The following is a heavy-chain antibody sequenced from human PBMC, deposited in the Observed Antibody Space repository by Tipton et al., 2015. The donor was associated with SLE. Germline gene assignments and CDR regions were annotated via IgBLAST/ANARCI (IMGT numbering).Heavy chain of an antibody. Sequence: SLRLSCAASGFTFSSYAMHWVRQAPGKGLEWVAVISYDGSNKYYADSVKGRFTISRDNSKNTLYLQMSSLRAEDTAVYYCGKDFSPDSSDDWGQVTLAAVSS. J-gene: IGHJ4*02. V-gene: IGHV3-30*14. CDR3: GKDFSPDSSDD. CDR1: GFTFSSYA. CDR2: ISYDGSNK. D-gene: IGHD6-13*01.